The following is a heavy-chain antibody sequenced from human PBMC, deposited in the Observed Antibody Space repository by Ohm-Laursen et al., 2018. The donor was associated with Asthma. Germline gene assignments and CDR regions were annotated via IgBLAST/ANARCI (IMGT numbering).Heavy chain of an antibody. J-gene: IGHJ4*02. V-gene: IGHV3-23*01. CDR2: VGGDGDIT. CDR3: ARAQEASGLYNSYFDY. Sequence: SLRLSCAAPGLSFSHHAMSWVRQAPGKGLEWVAVVGGDGDITHYADAVKGRFTISRDNAKSTLYLQLNRLRVEDTAVYYCARAQEASGLYNSYFDYWGQGTLVIVSS. CDR1: GLSFSHHA. D-gene: IGHD3-3*01.